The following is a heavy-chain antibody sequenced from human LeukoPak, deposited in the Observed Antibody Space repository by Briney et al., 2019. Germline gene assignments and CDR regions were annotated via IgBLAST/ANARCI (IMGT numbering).Heavy chain of an antibody. V-gene: IGHV1-46*01. D-gene: IGHD3-22*01. J-gene: IGHJ4*02. CDR3: ARDLGVYYDSSGY. CDR2: INPSGGST. CDR1: GYTFTSYY. Sequence: ASVKVSCKASGYTFTSYYMHWVRQAPGQGLEWMGIINPSGGSTNYAQKFQGRVTITADKSTSTAYMELSSLRSEDTAVYYCARDLGVYYDSSGYWGQGTLVTVSS.